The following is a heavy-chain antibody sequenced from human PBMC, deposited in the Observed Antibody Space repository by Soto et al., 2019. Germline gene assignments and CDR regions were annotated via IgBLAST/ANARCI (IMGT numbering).Heavy chain of an antibody. D-gene: IGHD6-19*01. CDR2: IIPIFGTA. CDR1: GGTFSSYA. Sequence: SVKVSCKASGGTFSSYAISWVRQAPGKGLEWMGGIIPIFGTANYAQKFQGRVTITADKSTSTAYMELSSLRSQDTAVYYCASSTPQWLVRPLLYGMDVWGQGTTVTVSS. J-gene: IGHJ6*02. CDR3: ASSTPQWLVRPLLYGMDV. V-gene: IGHV1-69*06.